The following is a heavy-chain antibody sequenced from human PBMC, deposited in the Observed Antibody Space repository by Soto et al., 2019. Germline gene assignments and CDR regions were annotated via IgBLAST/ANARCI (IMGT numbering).Heavy chain of an antibody. CDR3: ASLPRDYEPY. CDR2: INRDGTRT. V-gene: IGHV3-74*03. J-gene: IGHJ4*02. D-gene: IGHD4-17*01. CDR1: GFTW. Sequence: GGSLRLSCAASGFTWMHWVRQASGKGLVWVSRINRDGTRTEYADSVKGRFTVSRDNAKKTVYLQMNSLRGEDTAVYYCASLPRDYEPYWGQGTLVTVSS.